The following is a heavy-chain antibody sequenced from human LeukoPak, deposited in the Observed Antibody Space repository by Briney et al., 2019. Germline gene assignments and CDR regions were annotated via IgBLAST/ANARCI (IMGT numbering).Heavy chain of an antibody. D-gene: IGHD5-18*01. J-gene: IGHJ6*02. V-gene: IGHV3-7*01. CDR3: ARGYSYPAGDLYGMDV. CDR1: GFTFSSYW. CDR2: IKRDGSEK. Sequence: GGSLRLSCAASGFTFSSYWMSWVRQAPGKGLEWVANIKRDGSEKYYADSVKGRFTISRDNSKNTLYLQMNSLRAEDTAVYYCARGYSYPAGDLYGMDVWGQGTTVTVSS.